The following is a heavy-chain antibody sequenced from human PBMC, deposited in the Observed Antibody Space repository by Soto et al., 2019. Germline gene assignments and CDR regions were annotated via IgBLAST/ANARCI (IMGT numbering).Heavy chain of an antibody. Sequence: ASVKVSCKASGYTFTSYGISWVRQAPGQGLEWMGWISAYNGNTNYAQKLQGRVTMTTDTSTSTAYMELRSLGSDDTAVYYCARVGLLWFGELAPFDYWGQGTLVTVSS. CDR3: ARVGLLWFGELAPFDY. J-gene: IGHJ4*02. V-gene: IGHV1-18*01. D-gene: IGHD3-10*01. CDR1: GYTFTSYG. CDR2: ISAYNGNT.